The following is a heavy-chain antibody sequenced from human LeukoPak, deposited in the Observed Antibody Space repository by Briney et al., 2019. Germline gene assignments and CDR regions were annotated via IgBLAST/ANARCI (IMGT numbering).Heavy chain of an antibody. CDR3: ARDVAMVPYYYYYMDV. Sequence: ASVKVSCKASGYTFTGYYMHWVRQAPGQGLEWMGWINPNSGGTNYAQKFQGRVTMTRDTSIRTAYMELSRLRSDDTAVYYCARDVAMVPYYYYYMDVWGKGTTVTVSS. CDR1: GYTFTGYY. D-gene: IGHD3-10*01. J-gene: IGHJ6*03. CDR2: INPNSGGT. V-gene: IGHV1-2*02.